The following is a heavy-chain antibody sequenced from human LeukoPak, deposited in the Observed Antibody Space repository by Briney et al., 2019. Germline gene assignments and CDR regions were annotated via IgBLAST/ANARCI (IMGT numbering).Heavy chain of an antibody. CDR2: IYYRAST. D-gene: IGHD3-22*01. CDR3: ARQVGGYSDSGAYYYHSYYFDY. Sequence: PSQTLSLTCTVSGGSISSGDYYWSWIRQPPGKGLEWIGYIYYRASTYYNPSLKSRVTISVDTSKNQFSLKLSSVTAADTAVYYCARQVGGYSDSGAYYYHSYYFDYWGQGTLVTVSS. V-gene: IGHV4-30-4*01. J-gene: IGHJ4*02. CDR1: GGSISSGDYY.